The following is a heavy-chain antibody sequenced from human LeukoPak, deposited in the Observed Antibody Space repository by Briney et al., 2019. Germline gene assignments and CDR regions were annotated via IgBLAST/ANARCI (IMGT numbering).Heavy chain of an antibody. D-gene: IGHD1-26*01. Sequence: KPSETLSLTCTVSGCSISSYYWSWLRQPPGKGLEWIGYIYYSGSTNYNPSLKSRVTISVDTSKNQFSLKLSSVTAADTAVYYCARAIVGATGPYYYMDVWGKGTTVTVSS. CDR3: ARAIVGATGPYYYMDV. CDR1: GCSISSYY. CDR2: IYYSGST. J-gene: IGHJ6*03. V-gene: IGHV4-59*01.